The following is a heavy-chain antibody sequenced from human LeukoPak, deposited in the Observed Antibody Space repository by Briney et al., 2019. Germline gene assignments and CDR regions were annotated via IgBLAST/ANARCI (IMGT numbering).Heavy chain of an antibody. V-gene: IGHV5-51*01. J-gene: IGHJ5*02. CDR1: GYSFTGYW. CDR3: ARPVLDYDILTGYPLDNWFDP. D-gene: IGHD3-9*01. Sequence: GESLKISCKGSGYSFTGYWIGWVRQMPGKGLEWMGIIYPGDSDTRYSPSFQGQVTISADKSISTAYLQWSSLKASDTAMYYCARPVLDYDILTGYPLDNWFDPWGQGTLVTVSS. CDR2: IYPGDSDT.